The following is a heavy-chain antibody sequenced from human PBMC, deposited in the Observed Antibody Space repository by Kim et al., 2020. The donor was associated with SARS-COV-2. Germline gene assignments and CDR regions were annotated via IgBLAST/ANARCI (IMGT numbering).Heavy chain of an antibody. D-gene: IGHD6-19*01. Sequence: GGSLRLSRAASGFTFSSYAMSWVRQAPGKGLEWVSAISGSGTNTYYADSVKGRFTISRDNSRNTLYLQMNSLRAEDTAVYYCAKDRGAYSSGWYSGGYYFDYWGQGTLVTVSS. CDR1: GFTFSSYA. J-gene: IGHJ4*02. CDR3: AKDRGAYSSGWYSGGYYFDY. V-gene: IGHV3-23*01. CDR2: ISGSGTNT.